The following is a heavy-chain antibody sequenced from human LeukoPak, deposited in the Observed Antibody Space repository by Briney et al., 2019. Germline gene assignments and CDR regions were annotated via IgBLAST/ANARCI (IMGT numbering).Heavy chain of an antibody. Sequence: GRSLRPPFAPAAFTVTSYGRQWVRQPPGKGLGWVAVIPYDGSTKYYPAFVKARITISRDNSKNTRYLQLKSPKAEDTAVYFRAKVKGAHLAKAGYFVYWGPGALVTVSS. CDR1: AFTVTSYG. CDR3: AKVKGAHLAKAGYFVY. D-gene: IGHD6-13*01. CDR2: IPYDGSTK. V-gene: IGHV3-30*18. J-gene: IGHJ4*02.